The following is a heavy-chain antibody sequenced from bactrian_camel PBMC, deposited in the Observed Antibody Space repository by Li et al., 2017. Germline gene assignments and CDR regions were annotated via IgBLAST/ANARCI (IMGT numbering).Heavy chain of an antibody. CDR2: IDARGNS. D-gene: IGHD2*01. V-gene: IGHV3S26*01. CDR3: AAEGARQSRDGKCSTHPPAFGV. CDR1: GSTYSFYC. J-gene: IGHJ6*01. Sequence: HVQLVESGGGSVQAGGSLRLSCVAPTSGSTYSFYCMAWFRQAPGKERAGVAAIDARGNSRYADSMEGRFTISEDKAKNTLYLQINDLKPEDSGKYYCAAEGARQSRDGKCSTHPPAFGVRGRGTQVTVS.